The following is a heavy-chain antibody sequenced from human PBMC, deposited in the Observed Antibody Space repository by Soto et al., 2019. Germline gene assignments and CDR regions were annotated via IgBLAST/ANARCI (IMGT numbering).Heavy chain of an antibody. V-gene: IGHV1-69*12. D-gene: IGHD5-18*01. CDR1: GGTFSSYA. Sequence: QVQLVQSGAEVKKPGSSVKVSCKASGGTFSSYAISWVRQAPGQGLEWMGGIIPIFGTANYAQKFQGRVTITADESTSTADMELSSLRSEDTAVYYCARDLVWSYGPYYYYGMDVWGQGTTVTVSS. CDR3: ARDLVWSYGPYYYYGMDV. CDR2: IIPIFGTA. J-gene: IGHJ6*02.